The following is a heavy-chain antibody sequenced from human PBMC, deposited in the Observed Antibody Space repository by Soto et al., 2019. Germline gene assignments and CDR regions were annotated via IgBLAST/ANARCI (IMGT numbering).Heavy chain of an antibody. J-gene: IGHJ6*02. CDR1: GIILSNYA. Sequence: EEQLLESGGGLVQPGGSLRLSCAAYGIILSNYAMSWVRQAPGKGLELVSVISGSGDTRYYADSVKGRFTCSRDKSKNTLDLHMNSLRVEDTAAYYCTKGQMVRGLHYYAMDVWGQGTTVTVS. V-gene: IGHV3-23*01. D-gene: IGHD3-10*01. CDR3: TKGQMVRGLHYYAMDV. CDR2: ISGSGDTR.